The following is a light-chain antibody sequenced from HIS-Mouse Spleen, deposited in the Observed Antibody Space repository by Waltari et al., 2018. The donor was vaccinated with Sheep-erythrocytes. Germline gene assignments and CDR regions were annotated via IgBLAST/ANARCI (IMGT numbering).Light chain of an antibody. V-gene: IGKV1-13*02. CDR3: QQFNSYPLT. CDR1: KGISSA. J-gene: IGKJ4*01. CDR2: DAS. Sequence: AIQLTQSPFSLSAAVGDRVTITCRARKGISSALAWYQQQPVKAPKLLIYDASSLESGVPSRFSGSGSGTDFTLTISSLQPEDFATYYCQQFNSYPLTFGGGTKVEIK.